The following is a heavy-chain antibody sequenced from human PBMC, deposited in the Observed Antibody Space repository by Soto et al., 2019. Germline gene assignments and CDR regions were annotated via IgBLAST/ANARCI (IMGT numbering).Heavy chain of an antibody. Sequence: GGSLRLSCATSGFTFSNYWMHWVRQVPGRGLVWVSRIDTDGSTTSYADFAKGRFTISRDNAKSTLSLQMNSLRAEDTAIYYCACSRRPARLGPKGAIDYWGQRTLVTVSS. D-gene: IGHD2-15*01. CDR2: IDTDGSTT. J-gene: IGHJ4*02. V-gene: IGHV3-74*01. CDR1: GFTFSNYW. CDR3: ACSRRPARLGPKGAIDY.